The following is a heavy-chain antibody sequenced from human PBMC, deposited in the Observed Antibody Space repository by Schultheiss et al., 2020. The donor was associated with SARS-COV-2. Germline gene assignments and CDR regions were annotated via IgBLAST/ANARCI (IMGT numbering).Heavy chain of an antibody. V-gene: IGHV4-4*02. CDR2: INHSGST. J-gene: IGHJ6*02. CDR3: ARGYGSGSYYPSPRYYYYGMDV. CDR1: GGSISSSNW. Sequence: SETLSLTCAVSGGSISSSNWWSWVRQPPGKGLEWIGEINHSGSTNYNPSLKSRVTISVDTSKNQFSLKLSSVTAADTAVYYCARGYGSGSYYPSPRYYYYGMDVWGQGTTVTVSS. D-gene: IGHD3-10*01.